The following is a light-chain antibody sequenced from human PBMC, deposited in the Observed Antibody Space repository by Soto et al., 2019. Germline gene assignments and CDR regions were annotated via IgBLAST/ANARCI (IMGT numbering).Light chain of an antibody. V-gene: IGKV2-29*03. CDR1: QSLLHITGETF. Sequence: DVVMTQSPLSLSVTPGQPASISCKSSQSLLHITGETFLFWYLQKPGQSPQLLIYEVSTRVSGVPDRFSGSGSATDFTLEIGRVETDNVGIYYCLQSIHLCRTFSKGT. J-gene: IGKJ5*01. CDR2: EVS. CDR3: LQSIHLCRT.